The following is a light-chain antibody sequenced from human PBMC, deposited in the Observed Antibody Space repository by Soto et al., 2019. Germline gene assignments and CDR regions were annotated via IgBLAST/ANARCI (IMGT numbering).Light chain of an antibody. CDR1: QSISSW. J-gene: IGKJ1*01. CDR3: QHYNSYSEA. CDR2: KAS. V-gene: IGKV1-5*03. Sequence: DIQMTRSPSSLSASIGDRVPITCRATQSISSWLAWYQQKPGKAPKLLIYKASTLKSGVPSRFSGSGSGTEFTLTISSLQPDDFATYYCQHYNSYSEAFGQGTMVDI.